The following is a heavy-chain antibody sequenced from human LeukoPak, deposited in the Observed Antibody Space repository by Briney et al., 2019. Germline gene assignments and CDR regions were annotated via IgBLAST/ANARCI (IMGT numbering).Heavy chain of an antibody. CDR1: GFTFDDNG. J-gene: IGHJ3*02. D-gene: IGHD3-22*01. Sequence: GGSLRLSCAASGFTFDDNGMSWARQAPGKGLEWGSSINWNGVSTGYADSVKGRFTISRDNAKNSLYLQMNSLRAEDTALYYCARVGSSAYGDAFDIWGQGTMVTVSS. CDR3: ARVGSSAYGDAFDI. CDR2: INWNGVST. V-gene: IGHV3-20*04.